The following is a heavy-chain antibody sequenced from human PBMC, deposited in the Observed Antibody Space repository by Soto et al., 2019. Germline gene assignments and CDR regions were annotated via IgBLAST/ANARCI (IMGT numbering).Heavy chain of an antibody. CDR1: SGSFSGYY. J-gene: IGHJ4*02. CDR2: ISQSGNT. Sequence: PSETLSLTCSIYSGSFSGYYWSWIRQPPGKGLEWIGEISQSGNTNYSPSLKSRVSISIDTSKKQFSLNLASVSAADTAVYYCARAPKVSGSSLKRPDFWGQGTLVTVSS. CDR3: ARAPKVSGSSLKRPDF. D-gene: IGHD6-6*01. V-gene: IGHV4-34*01.